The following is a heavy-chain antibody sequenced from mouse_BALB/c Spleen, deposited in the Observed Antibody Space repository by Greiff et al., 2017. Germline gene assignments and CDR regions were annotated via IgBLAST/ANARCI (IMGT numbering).Heavy chain of an antibody. CDR2: IYPGDGDT. CDR3: ARSGYGNPYAMDY. V-gene: IGHV1-80*01. Sequence: VQLQQSGAELVRPGSSVKISCKASGYAFSSYWMNWVKQRPGQGLEWIGQIYPGDGDTNYNGKFKGKATLTADKSSSTAYMQLSSLTSEDSAVYFCARSGYGNPYAMDYWGQGTSVNVSS. D-gene: IGHD2-10*02. J-gene: IGHJ4*01. CDR1: GYAFSSYW.